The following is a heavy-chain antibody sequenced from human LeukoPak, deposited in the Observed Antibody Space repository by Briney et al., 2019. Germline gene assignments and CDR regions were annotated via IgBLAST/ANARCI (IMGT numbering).Heavy chain of an antibody. CDR1: GFTISSYA. V-gene: IGHV3-64D*06. CDR3: VKDRWVDY. J-gene: IGHJ4*02. CDR2: ISSDGGST. D-gene: IGHD4-23*01. Sequence: GGSLRLSCSVSGFTISSYAMHWVRQAPGKGLEYVSSISSDGGSTFYADSVKGRFTISRDNSKNTLSLQMSSLRTEDTTVYYCVKDRWVDYWGQGTLVTVSS.